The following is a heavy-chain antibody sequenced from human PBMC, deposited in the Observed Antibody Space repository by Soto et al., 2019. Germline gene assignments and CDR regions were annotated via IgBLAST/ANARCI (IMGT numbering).Heavy chain of an antibody. D-gene: IGHD3-10*01. CDR1: GGSISSSSYY. CDR2: IYYSGGT. CDR3: ARRDGIYGSGSNFDY. J-gene: IGHJ4*02. V-gene: IGHV4-39*01. Sequence: SETLSLTCTVSGGSISSSSYYWGWIRQPPGKGLEWIGSIYYSGGTYYNPALKSRVTISVDTSKTQFSLKLGSVTAADTAVYYCARRDGIYGSGSNFDYWGQGTLVTVSS.